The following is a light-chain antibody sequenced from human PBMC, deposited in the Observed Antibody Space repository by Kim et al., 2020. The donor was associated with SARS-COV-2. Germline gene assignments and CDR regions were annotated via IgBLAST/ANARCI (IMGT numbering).Light chain of an antibody. J-gene: IGKJ2*01. Sequence: LSPGERATLSGRASHSVSSRYLAWYQLKPGQAPRLLIFGASNWATGVPDRFSGSGSGTDFTLTITSLEPEDVAVYYCQQYGTLPYTFGQGTKLEI. CDR3: QQYGTLPYT. CDR1: HSVSSRY. CDR2: GAS. V-gene: IGKV3-20*01.